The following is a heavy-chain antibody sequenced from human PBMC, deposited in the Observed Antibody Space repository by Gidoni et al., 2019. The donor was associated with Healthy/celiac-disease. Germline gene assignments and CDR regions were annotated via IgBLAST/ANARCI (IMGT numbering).Heavy chain of an antibody. J-gene: IGHJ5*02. Sequence: QVQPVQSGAEVKKPGSTAKVSCKASGGTFSSYSISWGRQAPGQGLEWMGGIIAIFGTSNYAQKFQGRGTITADKTTSTAYMELRSLRSEETAVYYCARDGYNWFDPWGQGTLVTVSS. CDR2: IIAIFGTS. CDR3: ARDGYNWFDP. CDR1: GGTFSSYS. D-gene: IGHD5-12*01. V-gene: IGHV1-69*06.